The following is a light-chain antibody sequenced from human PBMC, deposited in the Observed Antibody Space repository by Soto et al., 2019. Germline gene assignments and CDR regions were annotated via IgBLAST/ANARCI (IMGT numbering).Light chain of an antibody. J-gene: IGKJ1*01. CDR3: QQYSSYSRT. V-gene: IGKV1-5*01. CDR2: DAS. CDR1: QSISVW. Sequence: DIQMTQSPSTLSASVGDRVTITCRASQSISVWLAWYQQKPGKAPNLLIYDASSLESGVPSRFSGSGSGTEFTLTISSLQPDDYATYYCQQYSSYSRTFGQGTKVDIK.